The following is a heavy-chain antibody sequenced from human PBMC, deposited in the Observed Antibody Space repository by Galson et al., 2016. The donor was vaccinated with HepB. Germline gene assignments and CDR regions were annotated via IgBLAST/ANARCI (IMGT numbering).Heavy chain of an antibody. D-gene: IGHD2-21*01. CDR2: ISYDERDN. Sequence: SLRLSCAASGFTFKLYAMHWVRQAPGKAPEWVAVISYDERDNSYAESVKGRFIVSRDNSKNTLYLQMNSLRPGDTAVYFCGSDRCGGECYPLNYYGMDVWGQGTLVSVSS. CDR1: GFTFKLYA. CDR3: GSDRCGGECYPLNYYGMDV. V-gene: IGHV3-30*14. J-gene: IGHJ4*02.